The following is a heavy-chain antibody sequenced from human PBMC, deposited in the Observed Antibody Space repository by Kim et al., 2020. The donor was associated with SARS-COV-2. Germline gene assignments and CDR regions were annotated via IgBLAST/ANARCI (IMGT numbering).Heavy chain of an antibody. Sequence: GGSLRLSCAASGFTFSSYAMHWVRQAPGKGLEWVAVISYDGSNKYYADSVKGRFTISRDNSKNTLYLQMNSLRAEDTAVYYCGRRLAGRNYYYYGMDVWGQGTTVTVSS. CDR2: ISYDGSNK. J-gene: IGHJ6*02. V-gene: IGHV3-30*04. CDR3: GRRLAGRNYYYYGMDV. CDR1: GFTFSSYA. D-gene: IGHD6-13*01.